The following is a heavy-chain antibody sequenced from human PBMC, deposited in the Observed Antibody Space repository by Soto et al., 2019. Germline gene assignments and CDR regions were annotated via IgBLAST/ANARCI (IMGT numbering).Heavy chain of an antibody. CDR3: ARESRYCSGGSCYFLPGIDY. CDR2: MNPNSGNT. D-gene: IGHD2-15*01. J-gene: IGHJ4*02. CDR1: GYTFPSYD. V-gene: IGHV1-8*01. Sequence: GASVKVSCQASGYTFPSYDINWVRPATGQGFEYLGWMNPNSGNTGYVKKFQGRVTMTRDTSMSTAYMELSSLRSEDTAVYYCARESRYCSGGSCYFLPGIDYWGQGTRVTVSS.